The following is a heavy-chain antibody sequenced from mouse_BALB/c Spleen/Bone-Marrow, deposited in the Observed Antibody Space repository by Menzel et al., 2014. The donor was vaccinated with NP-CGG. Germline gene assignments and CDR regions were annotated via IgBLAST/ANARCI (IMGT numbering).Heavy chain of an antibody. Sequence: EVQGVESGGGLVQPGGSLRLSCATSGFTFTDYYVNWVRQPPGKALEWLAFIRNKANGYTTEYSASVKGRFTISRDISQSILYLQMNTLRPEDSATYYCARDMGGLLFDSWGQGTTLTVSS. V-gene: IGHV7-3*02. CDR3: ARDMGGLLFDS. D-gene: IGHD1-1*01. J-gene: IGHJ2*01. CDR2: IRNKANGYTT. CDR1: GFTFTDYY.